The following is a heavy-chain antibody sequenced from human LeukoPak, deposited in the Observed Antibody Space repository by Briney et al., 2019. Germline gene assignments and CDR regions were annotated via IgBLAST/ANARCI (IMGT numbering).Heavy chain of an antibody. J-gene: IGHJ4*02. CDR3: AKNYCSSTSCYTGGYY. CDR2: ISGSGGGT. CDR1: GFTFSSYA. V-gene: IGHV3-23*01. Sequence: PGGSLRLSCAASGFTFSSYAMSWVRQAPGKGLEWVSAISGSGGGTYYADSVKGRFTISRDNSKNTLYLQMNSLRAEDTAVYYCAKNYCSSTSCYTGGYYWGQGTLVTVSS. D-gene: IGHD2-2*02.